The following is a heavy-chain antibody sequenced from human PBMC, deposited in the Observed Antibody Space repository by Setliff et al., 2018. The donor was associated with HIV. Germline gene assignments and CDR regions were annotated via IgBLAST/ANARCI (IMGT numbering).Heavy chain of an antibody. J-gene: IGHJ5*02. CDR1: GASISSDT. D-gene: IGHD2-2*01. CDR3: AVGGTSSNWFDP. CDR2: IYNSEIT. Sequence: PSETLSLTCIVSGASISSDTCSWIRQPPGKGLQWIGFIYNSEITNYNPSLKGRVTISLDMSKNQFSLKLTYVTAADTAVYYCAVGGTSSNWFDPWGQGTLVTVSS. V-gene: IGHV4-59*01.